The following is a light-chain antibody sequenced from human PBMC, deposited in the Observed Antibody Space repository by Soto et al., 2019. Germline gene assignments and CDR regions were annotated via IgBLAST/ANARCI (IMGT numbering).Light chain of an antibody. CDR2: TDD. Sequence: QSVLTQPPSASGAPGQSVTISCSGSSPNIGNNYVYWYQQFPGAAPKLLIYTDDQRPSGVPDRFSGSKSGTSAPLAISGLRSEDEADYHCAAWDGSLSSVVFGGGTKLTVL. CDR3: AAWDGSLSSVV. V-gene: IGLV1-47*01. CDR1: SPNIGNNY. J-gene: IGLJ3*02.